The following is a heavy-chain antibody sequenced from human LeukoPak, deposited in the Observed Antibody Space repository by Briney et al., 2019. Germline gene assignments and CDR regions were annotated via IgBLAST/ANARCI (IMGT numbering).Heavy chain of an antibody. CDR2: IDPSDSYT. Sequence: GESLQISCKGSGYSFTSYWISWVRQMPGKGLEWMGRIDPSDSYTNYSPSFQGHVTISADKSISTAYLQWSSLTASDTAMYYCARLEGSGRNYYYYYGMDVWGQGTTVTVSS. CDR3: ARLEGSGRNYYYYYGMDV. D-gene: IGHD6-19*01. J-gene: IGHJ6*02. V-gene: IGHV5-10-1*01. CDR1: GYSFTSYW.